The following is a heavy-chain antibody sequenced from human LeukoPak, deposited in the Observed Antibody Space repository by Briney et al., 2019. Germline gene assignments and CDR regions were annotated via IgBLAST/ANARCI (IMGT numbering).Heavy chain of an antibody. CDR1: GFTFSSYW. Sequence: GGSLRLSCAASGFTFSSYWMHWVRQAPGKGLVWVSRLNNDGSSTNYADSVKGRFTISRDNARNTLYLQMNSLRAEDTAVYYCARIAWDAFDIWGQGTMVTVSS. J-gene: IGHJ3*02. V-gene: IGHV3-74*01. CDR3: ARIAWDAFDI. D-gene: IGHD2-15*01. CDR2: LNNDGSST.